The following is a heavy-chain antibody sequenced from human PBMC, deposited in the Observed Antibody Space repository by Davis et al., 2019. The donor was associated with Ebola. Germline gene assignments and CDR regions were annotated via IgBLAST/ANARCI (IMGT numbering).Heavy chain of an antibody. V-gene: IGHV1-3*01. D-gene: IGHD3-22*01. J-gene: IGHJ3*02. CDR3: AREYYYDRGISYYSRSALDI. CDR2: IDAGNGNT. Sequence: ASVKVSCKASGYTFTRYAMQWVRQAPGQGLEWMGWIDAGNGNTKYSQKFQGRVTITRDRSANTGYMELSGLRSEDTAVYYCAREYYYDRGISYYSRSALDIWGQGTMVTVSS. CDR1: GYTFTRYA.